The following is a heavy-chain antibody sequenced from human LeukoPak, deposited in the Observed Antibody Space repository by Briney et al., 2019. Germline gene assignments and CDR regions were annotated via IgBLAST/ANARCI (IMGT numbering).Heavy chain of an antibody. J-gene: IGHJ3*02. CDR2: IYYSGST. Sequence: SETLSLTCTVSGGSISSYYWSWIRQPPGKGLEWIGYIYYSGSTNYNPSLKSRVTVSVDTSKNQFSLKLSSVTAADTAVYYCARGKSYDFWSGYPFGAFDIWGQGTMVTVSS. V-gene: IGHV4-59*01. D-gene: IGHD3-3*01. CDR1: GGSISSYY. CDR3: ARGKSYDFWSGYPFGAFDI.